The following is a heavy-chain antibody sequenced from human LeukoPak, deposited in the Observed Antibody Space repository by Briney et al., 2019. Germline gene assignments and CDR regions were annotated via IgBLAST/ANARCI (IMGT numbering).Heavy chain of an antibody. V-gene: IGHV3-48*03. CDR3: ARGAPYYYDSSGYII. CDR1: GFTFSSYE. D-gene: IGHD3-22*01. Sequence: GGSLRLSCAASGFTFSSYEMNWVRQAPGKGLEWVSYISSSGSTIYYADSVKGRFTISRDNAKNSLYLQMNSLRAEDTAVYYCARGAPYYYDSSGYIIWGQGTLVTVSS. CDR2: ISSSGSTI. J-gene: IGHJ4*02.